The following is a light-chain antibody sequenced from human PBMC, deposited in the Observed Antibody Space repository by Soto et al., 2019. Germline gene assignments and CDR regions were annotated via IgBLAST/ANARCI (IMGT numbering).Light chain of an antibody. CDR1: SSDVGTYNY. V-gene: IGLV2-14*01. J-gene: IGLJ3*02. CDR2: GVS. CDR3: NSYTTTSTVV. Sequence: QSALTQPASVSGSPGQSITISCTGTSSDVGTYNYVSWYQQHPGKAPKLMIYGVSNRPSGIPNRFSGSKSGNTASLTISGLQAEDEADYYCNSYTTTSTVVFGGGTKPPS.